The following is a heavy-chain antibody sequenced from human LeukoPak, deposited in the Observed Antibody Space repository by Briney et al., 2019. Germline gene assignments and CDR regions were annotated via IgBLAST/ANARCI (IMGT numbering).Heavy chain of an antibody. D-gene: IGHD3-16*02. CDR1: GFTFSNYW. CDR3: ARVAVINRASRGDFDY. CDR2: INTDGSST. Sequence: GGSLRLSCAASGFTFSNYWMHWVRQAPGKGLVWVSRINTDGSSTEYADSVKGRFTISRDNAKNTLYLQINSLRAEDAAVYYCARVAVINRASRGDFDYWGQGTLVTVSS. J-gene: IGHJ4*02. V-gene: IGHV3-74*03.